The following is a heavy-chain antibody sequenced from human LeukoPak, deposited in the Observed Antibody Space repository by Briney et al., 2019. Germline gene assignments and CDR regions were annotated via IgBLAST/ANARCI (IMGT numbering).Heavy chain of an antibody. J-gene: IGHJ5*02. D-gene: IGHD6-19*01. V-gene: IGHV4-39*01. CDR1: GGSISSSSYY. CDR2: IYYSGST. CDR3: ARATTQQWLVRHWFDP. Sequence: SETLSLTCTVSGGSISSSSYYWGWIRQPPGKGLEWIGSIYYSGSTYYNPSLKSRVTISVDTSKNQFSLKLSSVTAADTAVYYCARATTQQWLVRHWFDPWGQGTLVTVSS.